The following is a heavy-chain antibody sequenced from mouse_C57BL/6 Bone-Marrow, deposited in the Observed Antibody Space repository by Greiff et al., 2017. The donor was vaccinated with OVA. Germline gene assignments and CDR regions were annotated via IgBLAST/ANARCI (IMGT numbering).Heavy chain of an antibody. V-gene: IGHV1-55*01. Sequence: QVQLQQPGAELVKPGASVKMSCKASGYTFTSYWITWVKQRPGQGLEWIGDIYPGSGSTNYNEKFTGKATLTVDTSSSTAYMQLTSLTSEDAAVYYGARTSNCDYWGQGTTLTVSA. CDR3: ARTSNCDY. CDR2: IYPGSGST. J-gene: IGHJ2*01. CDR1: GYTFTSYW.